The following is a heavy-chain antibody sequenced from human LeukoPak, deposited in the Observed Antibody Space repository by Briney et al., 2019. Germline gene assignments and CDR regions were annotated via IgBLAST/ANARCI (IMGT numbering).Heavy chain of an antibody. J-gene: IGHJ6*02. Sequence: GGSLRLSCAASGFIVSSNYMSWVRQAPGKGLEWVSAIFSGGNTYYADSVKGRFTISRDNSKNTLYLQMNSLRAEDTAVYYCAKVKVPHYYYYYGMDVWGQGTTVTVSS. CDR2: IFSGGNT. CDR1: GFIVSSNY. V-gene: IGHV3-53*01. CDR3: AKVKVPHYYYYYGMDV.